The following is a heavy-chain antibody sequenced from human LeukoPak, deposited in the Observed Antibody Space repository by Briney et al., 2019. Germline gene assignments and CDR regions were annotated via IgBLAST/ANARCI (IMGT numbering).Heavy chain of an antibody. V-gene: IGHV1-18*01. CDR3: ARDKDPARSYYFRGIAAAGSWFDP. J-gene: IGHJ5*02. CDR2: ISAYNGNT. CDR1: GDTFTSYG. D-gene: IGHD6-13*01. Sequence: GASVKVSCKASGDTFTSYGISWVRQAPGQGLEWMGWISAYNGNTNYAQKLQGRVTMTTDTSTSTAYMELRSLRSDDTAVYYCARDKDPARSYYFRGIAAAGSWFDPWGQGTLVTVSS.